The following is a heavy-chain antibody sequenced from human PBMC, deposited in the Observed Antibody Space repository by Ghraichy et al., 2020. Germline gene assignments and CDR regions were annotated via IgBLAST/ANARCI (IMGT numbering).Heavy chain of an antibody. CDR2: IDWDDDK. D-gene: IGHD6-19*01. CDR3: ARILLYSSTDAFDI. CDR1: GFSLSTSGMC. J-gene: IGHJ3*02. Sequence: SGPTLVKPTQTLTLTCTFSGFSLSTSGMCVSWIRQPPGKALERLALIDWDDDKYYSTSLKTRLTISKDTSKNQVVLTMTNMDPVDTATYYCARILLYSSTDAFDIWGQGTMVTVSS. V-gene: IGHV2-70*01.